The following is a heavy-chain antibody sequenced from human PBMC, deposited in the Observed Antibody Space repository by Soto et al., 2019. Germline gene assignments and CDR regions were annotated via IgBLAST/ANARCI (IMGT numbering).Heavy chain of an antibody. D-gene: IGHD2-2*01. CDR1: GFTFTTYA. Sequence: EVQLLESGGGLVQPGGSLRLSCAASGFTFTTYAMCWVRQAPGKGLEWVSSISVSGDRTFYADSVKGRFTISRDNRRNTLHLQMNSLRAEDTAVYYYVKDGDSISSNKPLDYWGQGTLVTVSS. V-gene: IGHV3-23*01. CDR3: VKDGDSISSNKPLDY. J-gene: IGHJ4*02. CDR2: ISVSGDRT.